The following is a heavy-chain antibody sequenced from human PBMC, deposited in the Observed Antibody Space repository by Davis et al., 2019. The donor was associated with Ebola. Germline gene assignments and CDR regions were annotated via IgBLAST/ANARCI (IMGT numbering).Heavy chain of an antibody. CDR1: GFTFTSSA. CDR2: VVVGNGNT. V-gene: IGHV1-58*01. D-gene: IGHD3-10*01. Sequence: AASVKVSCKASGFTFTSSAVQWVRQARGQRLEWIGWVVVGNGNTNYAQKFQERVTSTRDMSTSTAYMELSSLRSEDTAVYYCATDRDYSFYYGMDVWGKGTTVTVSS. CDR3: ATDRDYSFYYGMDV. J-gene: IGHJ6*04.